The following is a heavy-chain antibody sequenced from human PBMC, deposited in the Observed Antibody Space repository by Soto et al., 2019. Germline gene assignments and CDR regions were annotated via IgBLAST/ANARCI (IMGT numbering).Heavy chain of an antibody. CDR2: INAGNGNT. D-gene: IGHD6-13*01. J-gene: IGHJ4*02. V-gene: IGHV1-3*01. CDR3: ARSIAAAAPWDY. CDR1: GYTFTSYA. Sequence: ASVKVSCKASGYTFTSYAMHWVRQAPGQRLEWMGWINAGNGNTKYSQKFQGRVTITRDTSASTAYMELSSLRSEDTAVYYCARSIAAAAPWDYWGQGTLVTVSS.